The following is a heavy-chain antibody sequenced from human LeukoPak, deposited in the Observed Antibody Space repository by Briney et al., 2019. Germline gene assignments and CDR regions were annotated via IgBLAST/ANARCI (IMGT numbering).Heavy chain of an antibody. J-gene: IGHJ3*02. CDR3: AREVGTPQAFDI. CDR2: INSRSSTI. V-gene: IGHV3-48*01. D-gene: IGHD1-26*01. CDR1: RFTYSNYG. Sequence: GGSLRLSCAASRFTYSNYGVNWVRQAPGKGLEWVSYINSRSSTIYYTDSVRGRFTISRDNAKYSLYLQMNSLKAEDTAIYYCAREVGTPQAFDIWGQGTTVTVSS.